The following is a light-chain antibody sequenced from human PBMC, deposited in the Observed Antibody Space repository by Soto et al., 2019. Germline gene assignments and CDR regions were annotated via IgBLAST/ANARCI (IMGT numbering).Light chain of an antibody. CDR2: GAS. CDR1: QSVSSSY. J-gene: IGKJ3*01. Sequence: EIVLTQSPGTLSLSPGERATLSCRASQSVSSSYLAWYQQKPGQAPRLLIYGASSRATGIPDRFSGSGSGTDFTLTISRLEPEDFSVCYCQQYGSSLRFTFGPGTKVDIK. V-gene: IGKV3-20*01. CDR3: QQYGSSLRFT.